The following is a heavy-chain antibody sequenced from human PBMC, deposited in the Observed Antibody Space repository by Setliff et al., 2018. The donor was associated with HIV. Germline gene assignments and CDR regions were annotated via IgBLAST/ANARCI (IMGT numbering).Heavy chain of an antibody. J-gene: IGHJ4*02. CDR2: IYYSGST. D-gene: IGHD6-13*01. V-gene: IGHV4-39*01. Sequence: PSETLSLTCTVSGGSISSSTYYWGWIRQPPGKGLEWIGTIYYSGSTYYNPSLKSRLTISVDTSKNQFSLKLSSVTAADTAVYYCARKGSSSRSQEYYYDFWGQGTLVTVSS. CDR3: ARKGSSSRSQEYYYDF. CDR1: GGSISSSTYY.